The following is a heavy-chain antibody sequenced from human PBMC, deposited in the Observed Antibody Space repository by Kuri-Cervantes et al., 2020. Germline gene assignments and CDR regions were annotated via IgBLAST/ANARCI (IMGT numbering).Heavy chain of an antibody. CDR3: TIDPPGTGAVGTWLDGLDV. CDR2: IKSKTDGQAR. J-gene: IGHJ6*02. D-gene: IGHD6-13*01. Sequence: ETLSLTCAASGFTFSSYWMSWVRQAPGKGLEWVGRIKSKTDGQARDYAAPVKGRFTISRDDSKNTLYLQMTSLKIEDTAVYYCTIDPPGTGAVGTWLDGLDVWGQGTTVSLL. CDR1: GFTFSSYW. V-gene: IGHV3-15*01.